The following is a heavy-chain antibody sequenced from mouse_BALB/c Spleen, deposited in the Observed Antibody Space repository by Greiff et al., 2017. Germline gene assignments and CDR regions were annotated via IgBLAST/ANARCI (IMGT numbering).Heavy chain of an antibody. V-gene: IGHV1S137*01. Sequence: QVQLQQSGPELVRPGVSVKISCKGSGYTFTDYAMHWVKQSHAKSLEWIGVISTYYGNTNYNQKFKGKATMTVDKSSSTAYMELTRLTSEASAIYCSANSQRGLAWFAYWGQGTLVTVSA. CDR1: GYTFTDYA. J-gene: IGHJ3*01. CDR2: ISTYYGNT. CDR3: ANSQRGLAWFAY.